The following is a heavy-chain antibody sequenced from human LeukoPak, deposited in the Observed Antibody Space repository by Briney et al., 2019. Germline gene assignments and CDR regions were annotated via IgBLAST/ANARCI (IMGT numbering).Heavy chain of an antibody. CDR1: GYTFTGYY. CDR3: ASLSGSYVADFDY. J-gene: IGHJ4*02. D-gene: IGHD1-26*01. Sequence: GASAKVSCKASGYTFTGYYMHWVRQAPGQGLEWMGWINPNSGGTNYAQKFQGRVTMTRDTPISTAYMELSRLRSDDTAVYNCASLSGSYVADFDYWGQGTLVTVSS. CDR2: INPNSGGT. V-gene: IGHV1-2*02.